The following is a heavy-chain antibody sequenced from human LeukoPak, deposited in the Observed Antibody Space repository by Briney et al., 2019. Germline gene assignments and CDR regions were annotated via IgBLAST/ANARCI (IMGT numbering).Heavy chain of an antibody. CDR3: ASGSSSSGYYYGMDV. CDR1: GFTFSDHY. J-gene: IGHJ6*02. CDR2: ISSSGSTI. D-gene: IGHD6-6*01. V-gene: IGHV3-11*01. Sequence: GGSLRLSCAASGFTFSDHYMSWIRQAPGKGLEWVSYISSSGSTIYYADSVKGRFTISRDNAKNSLYLQMNSLRAEDTAAYYCASGSSSSGYYYGMDVWGQGTTVTVSS.